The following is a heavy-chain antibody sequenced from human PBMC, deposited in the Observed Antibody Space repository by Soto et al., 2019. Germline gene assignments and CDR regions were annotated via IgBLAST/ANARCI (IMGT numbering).Heavy chain of an antibody. D-gene: IGHD3-3*01. Sequence: QVRLQESGPGLVKPSQTLSLTCTVSGGSISSGDYFWSWVGQPPGKGLEWIGYIYYTGSTSYNPSLKSRITMSVDTSKNQFSLKVSSVTAADTAVYFCARDDGYYRLYDYWGQGTLVTVSS. CDR2: IYYTGST. CDR3: ARDDGYYRLYDY. J-gene: IGHJ4*02. CDR1: GGSISSGDYF. V-gene: IGHV4-30-4*01.